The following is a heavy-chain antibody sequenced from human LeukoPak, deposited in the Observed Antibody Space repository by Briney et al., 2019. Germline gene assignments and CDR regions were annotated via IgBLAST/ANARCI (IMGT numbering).Heavy chain of an antibody. CDR1: GFTFSDNW. Sequence: GGSLRLSCAASGFTFSDNWMTWVRRAPGKGLECVANIKQDGSEKYYVDSVKGRFTISRDNAKNSLYLQMNSLRAEDTAVYYCARAAHYDFWSGPPDYWGQGTLVTVSS. CDR2: IKQDGSEK. V-gene: IGHV3-7*01. CDR3: ARAAHYDFWSGPPDY. D-gene: IGHD3-3*01. J-gene: IGHJ4*02.